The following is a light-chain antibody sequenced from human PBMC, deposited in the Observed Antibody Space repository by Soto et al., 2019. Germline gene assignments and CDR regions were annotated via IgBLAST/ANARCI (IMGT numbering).Light chain of an antibody. CDR2: GAS. J-gene: IGKJ3*01. CDR1: QSVTSNY. V-gene: IGKV3-20*01. CDR3: QQYGGVPFT. Sequence: EVVLTQSPGTLSLSPGEGATLSCRASQSVTSNYVAWYQQKPGQAPSLLIYGASTRATGIPDRLSGSGSGTDFTLTIGRLEPEDCGVFYCQQYGGVPFTFGPGTKVDIK.